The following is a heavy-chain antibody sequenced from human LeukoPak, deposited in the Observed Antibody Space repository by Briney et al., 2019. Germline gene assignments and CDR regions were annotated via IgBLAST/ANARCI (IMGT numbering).Heavy chain of an antibody. D-gene: IGHD3-10*01. J-gene: IGHJ5*02. CDR1: GFTFSSYG. V-gene: IGHV3-30*02. CDR2: IRYDGSNK. Sequence: GGSLRLSCTASGFTFSSYGMHWVRQAPGKGLEWVAFIRYDGSNKYYADSVKGRFTIPRDTSKNTPYLQMNSLRAEDTAVYYCAKTVTPSVSGGFYTWGQRTLVTVSS. CDR3: AKTVTPSVSGGFYT.